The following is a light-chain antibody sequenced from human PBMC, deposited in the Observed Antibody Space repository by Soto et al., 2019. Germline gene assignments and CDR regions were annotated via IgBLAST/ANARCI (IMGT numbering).Light chain of an antibody. Sequence: QSVLTQPASVSGSPGQSITISCTGTSSDVGGYNYVSWYQQHPGKAPKLIIYDVSNRPSGVSNRFSGSKSGNTASLTISGLQAEDEADYYCSSYTSISTLYVFGSGTKLTVL. J-gene: IGLJ1*01. V-gene: IGLV2-14*01. CDR3: SSYTSISTLYV. CDR2: DVS. CDR1: SSDVGGYNY.